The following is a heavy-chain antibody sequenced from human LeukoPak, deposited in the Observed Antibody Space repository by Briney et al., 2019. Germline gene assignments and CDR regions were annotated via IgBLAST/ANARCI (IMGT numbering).Heavy chain of an antibody. Sequence: GGSLRLSCTASGFIFGNYAMSWGRQAPGKGLEWLGFIRNKAYGGTTQYAASVKDRFNMSRDDSKSIAYLQMNSLKTEDTAVYYCARALMVRGVMFMRSSAFDYWGQGTLVIVSS. CDR3: ARALMVRGVMFMRSSAFDY. CDR1: GFIFGNYA. D-gene: IGHD3-10*01. V-gene: IGHV3-49*04. J-gene: IGHJ4*02. CDR2: IRNKAYGGTT.